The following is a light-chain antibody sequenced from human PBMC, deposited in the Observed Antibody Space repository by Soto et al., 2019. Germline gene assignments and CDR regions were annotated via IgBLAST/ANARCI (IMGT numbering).Light chain of an antibody. J-gene: IGKJ1*01. CDR2: AAS. CDR3: QHYYTYPQT. CDR1: QDISSY. Sequence: AIRMTQSPSSVSFSTGYIVTITCRSSQDISSYLAWYQQRPGKAPKFLIYAASTLESGVPSRFTGSGSGTEFTLTISSLQSEDFETYYCQHYYTYPQTFGQGTKVDIK. V-gene: IGKV1-8*01.